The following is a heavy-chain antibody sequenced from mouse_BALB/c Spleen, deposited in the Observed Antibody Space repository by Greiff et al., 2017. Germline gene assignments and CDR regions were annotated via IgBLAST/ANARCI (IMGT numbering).Heavy chain of an antibody. D-gene: IGHD2-2*01. Sequence: VQLQQSGPELVKPGASVKISCKASGYTFTDYNMHWVKQSHGKSLEWIGYIYPYNGGTGYNQKFKSKATLAVDNSSSTAYMELRSLTSEDSAVYYCGRGNYGYEGFAYWGQGTLVTVSA. CDR2: IYPYNGGT. J-gene: IGHJ3*01. CDR3: GRGNYGYEGFAY. V-gene: IGHV1S29*02. CDR1: GYTFTDYN.